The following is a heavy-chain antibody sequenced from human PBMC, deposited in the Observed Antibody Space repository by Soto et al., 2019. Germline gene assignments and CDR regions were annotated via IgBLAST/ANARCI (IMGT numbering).Heavy chain of an antibody. CDR3: ARGAGYGDYGGY. D-gene: IGHD4-17*01. CDR1: GFSLRGYS. V-gene: IGHV3-48*02. J-gene: IGHJ4*02. CDR2: INDFKSI. Sequence: EVQLVESGGGLVQPGGSLRLSCAASGFSLRGYSMSWVRQAPGKGLEWISYINDFKSIHADFVKGRFTISRDNAKNSVYLQMNSLGEDDTAVYYCARGAGYGDYGGYWGQGTLVTVSS.